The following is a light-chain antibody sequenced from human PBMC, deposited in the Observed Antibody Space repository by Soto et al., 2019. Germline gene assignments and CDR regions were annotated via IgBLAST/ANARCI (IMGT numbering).Light chain of an antibody. CDR3: QQYGSSPRT. J-gene: IGKJ1*01. CDR1: QSVSSSY. V-gene: IGKV3-20*01. Sequence: EIVLTQSPGTLSLSPGERATLSCRASQSVSSSYLAGYQQKPGQAPRLLIYGASSRATGIPDRFSGSGSGTDFTRTSSRLEPEDFAVYYCQQYGSSPRTFGQGTKVEIK. CDR2: GAS.